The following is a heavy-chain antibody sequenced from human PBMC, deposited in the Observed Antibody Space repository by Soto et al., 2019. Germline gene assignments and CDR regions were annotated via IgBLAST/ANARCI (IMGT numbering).Heavy chain of an antibody. CDR2: ISYDGSNK. J-gene: IGHJ4*02. Sequence: LRLSCAASGFTFSSYGMHWVRQAPGKGLEWVAVISYDGSNKYYADSVKGRFTISRDNSKNTLYLQMNSLRAEDTAVYYCAKDADSGSYHFDYWGQGTLVTVSS. CDR3: AKDADSGSYHFDY. CDR1: GFTFSSYG. D-gene: IGHD1-26*01. V-gene: IGHV3-30*18.